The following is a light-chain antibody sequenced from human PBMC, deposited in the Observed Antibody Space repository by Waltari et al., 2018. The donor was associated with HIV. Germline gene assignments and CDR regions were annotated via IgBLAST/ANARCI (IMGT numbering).Light chain of an antibody. Sequence: DIQMTQSPSTLSPSVGDRVTITCRASQTVNRWLAWFQQRPVKAPKLLIYPASNLQNGVPSRFSGSGSGTEFTLTISSLQPDDSATYYCQQYETNPYTFGQGTKLQIK. CDR2: PAS. J-gene: IGKJ2*01. CDR3: QQYETNPYT. CDR1: QTVNRW. V-gene: IGKV1-5*03.